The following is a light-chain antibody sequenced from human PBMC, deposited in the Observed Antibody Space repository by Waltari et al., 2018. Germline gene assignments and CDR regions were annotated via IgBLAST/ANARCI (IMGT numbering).Light chain of an antibody. J-gene: IGKJ4*01. CDR3: QQSNTFPLT. V-gene: IGKV1-12*01. CDR2: AAS. CDR1: EDVSTW. Sequence: DIQMTQSPSSVSASVGDRVTLTCRASEDVSTWLAWYQQKPGKVPQLLIFAASVLRTGVSSRFTGSGSGTDFTLTISSLEPEDFATYYCQQSNTFPLTFGGGTKVEIK.